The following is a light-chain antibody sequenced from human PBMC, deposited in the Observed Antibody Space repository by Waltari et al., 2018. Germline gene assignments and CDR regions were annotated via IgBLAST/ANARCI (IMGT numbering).Light chain of an antibody. CDR3: QQYSNTPLT. J-gene: IGKJ4*01. CDR1: RILCSSNNRNC. V-gene: IGKV4-1*01. Sequence: DIVMTQSPDSLAVSLGERATINCKSSRILCSSNNRNCLAWYQQKPGQPPKLLAYCASTRESRVPDRFSASVSGTDFSLTICSLQAEDVAVYYCQQYSNTPLTFGGGTRVEIK. CDR2: CAS.